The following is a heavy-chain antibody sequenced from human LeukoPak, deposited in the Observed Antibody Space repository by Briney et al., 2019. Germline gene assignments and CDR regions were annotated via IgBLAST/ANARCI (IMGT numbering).Heavy chain of an antibody. V-gene: IGHV4-59*05. CDR1: GGSISSYY. CDR2: IYYSGST. D-gene: IGHD6-13*01. Sequence: PSETLSLTCTVSGGSISSYYWSWIRQPPGKGLEWIGSIYYSGSTYYNPSLKSRVTISVDTSKNQFSLKLSSVTAADTAVYYCARPRGRIATDAFDIWGQGTMVTASS. J-gene: IGHJ3*02. CDR3: ARPRGRIATDAFDI.